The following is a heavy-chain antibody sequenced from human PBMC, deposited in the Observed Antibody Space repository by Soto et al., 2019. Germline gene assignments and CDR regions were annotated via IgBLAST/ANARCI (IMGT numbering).Heavy chain of an antibody. Sequence: SETLSLTCSVSVGSISSYYWIWIRQPAGKGLEWIGRIYTSGSTNYNPSLKSRVTMSVDTSKNQFSLKLSSVTAADTAVYYCARGAHGDYYDSSGPLFDYRGQGTLVTVSS. D-gene: IGHD3-22*01. J-gene: IGHJ4*02. V-gene: IGHV4-4*07. CDR3: ARGAHGDYYDSSGPLFDY. CDR1: VGSISSYY. CDR2: IYTSGST.